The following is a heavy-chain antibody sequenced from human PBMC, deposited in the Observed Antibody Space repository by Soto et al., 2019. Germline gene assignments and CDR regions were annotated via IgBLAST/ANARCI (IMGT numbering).Heavy chain of an antibody. J-gene: IGHJ4*02. CDR1: GGSFGNSA. V-gene: IGHV1-69*01. Sequence: QVQLVQSGAEVKKPGSSVKVSCKASGGSFGNSAINWVRQTPGQGLEWLGGFIPVYRTLNYAQEFQDRVTITADESTGTVYMTLSSLASDDTAVYYCATGVIWIGYFTVDSWGQGTRVTVSS. D-gene: IGHD3-3*01. CDR3: ATGVIWIGYFTVDS. CDR2: FIPVYRTL.